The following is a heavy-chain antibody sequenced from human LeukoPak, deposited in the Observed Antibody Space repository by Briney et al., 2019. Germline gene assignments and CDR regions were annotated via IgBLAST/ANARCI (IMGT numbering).Heavy chain of an antibody. J-gene: IGHJ4*02. V-gene: IGHV1-69*01. CDR2: IIPIFGTA. CDR1: GGTFSSYA. Sequence: ASVKVSCKASGGTFSSYAISWVRHAPGQGLEWMGGIIPIFGTANYAQKFQGRVTITADESTSTAYMELSSLRSEDTAVYYCARGPLGDPAHFDYWGQGTLVTVSS. CDR3: ARGPLGDPAHFDY. D-gene: IGHD2-21*01.